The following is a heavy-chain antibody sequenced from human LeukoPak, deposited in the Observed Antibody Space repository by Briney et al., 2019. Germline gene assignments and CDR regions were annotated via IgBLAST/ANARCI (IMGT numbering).Heavy chain of an antibody. CDR1: GVSISSYY. CDR3: ARAGYCSSTSCYFGYYYYGMDA. J-gene: IGHJ6*02. CDR2: IYYSGST. D-gene: IGHD2-2*01. V-gene: IGHV4-59*01. Sequence: SETLSLTCTVSGVSISSYYWSWIRQPPGKGLEWIGYIYYSGSTNYNPSLKRRVTISVDTSKNQFSLKLSSVTAADTAVYYCARAGYCSSTSCYFGYYYYGMDAWGQGTTVTVSS.